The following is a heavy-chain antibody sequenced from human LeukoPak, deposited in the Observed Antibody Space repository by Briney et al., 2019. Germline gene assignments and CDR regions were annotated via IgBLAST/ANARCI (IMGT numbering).Heavy chain of an antibody. Sequence: PGGSLRLSCAASGFTFTNYNMHWVRQTPGRGLQWVAAILYDGSKKYYVDSVKGRFSVYRDNSNYTLCLQMNNLKTEDTAVYSCANFDGDSQAFHIWGQGTMVTVSS. CDR3: ANFDGDSQAFHI. J-gene: IGHJ3*02. CDR1: GFTFTNYN. D-gene: IGHD3-9*01. V-gene: IGHV3-30*18. CDR2: ILYDGSKK.